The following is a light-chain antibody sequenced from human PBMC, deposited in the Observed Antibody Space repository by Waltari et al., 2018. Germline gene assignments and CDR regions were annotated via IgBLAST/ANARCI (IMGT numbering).Light chain of an antibody. CDR1: QTTVGY. V-gene: IGKV1-39*01. CDR3: QQSYSFPKWT. CDR2: AAS. Sequence: DIQMTQSPSSLSASVGDRVTITCRTSQTTVGYLNWYQQKVGKAPKLLIYAASNLQSGVPSRFSGSGSGTDFTLTINNLQPEDFATYYCQQSYSFPKWTFGQGTKVEIK. J-gene: IGKJ1*01.